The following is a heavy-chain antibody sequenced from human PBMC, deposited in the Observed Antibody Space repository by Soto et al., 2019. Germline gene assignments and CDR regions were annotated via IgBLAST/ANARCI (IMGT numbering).Heavy chain of an antibody. D-gene: IGHD4-17*01. CDR1: GFTFSSYG. CDR3: ARDLTTVTTAMYNWFDP. V-gene: IGHV3-33*01. J-gene: IGHJ5*02. Sequence: GGSLRLSCAASGFTFSSYGMHWVRQAPGKGLEWVAVIWYDGSNKYYADSVKGRFTISRDNSKNTLYLQMNSLRAEDTAVYYCARDLTTVTTAMYNWFDPWGQGTLVTVSS. CDR2: IWYDGSNK.